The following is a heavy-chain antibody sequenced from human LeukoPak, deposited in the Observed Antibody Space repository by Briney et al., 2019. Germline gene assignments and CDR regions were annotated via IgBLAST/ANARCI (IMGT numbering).Heavy chain of an antibody. D-gene: IGHD6-13*01. CDR3: VAVLSSSWRDY. V-gene: IGHV3-11*01. CDR1: GFTFSDYY. Sequence: GGSLRLSCAASGFTFSDYYMSWIRQAPGKGLEWVSYISSSGSTIYYADSVKGRFTISRDNAKNSLYLQMNSLRAEDTAVYYCVAVLSSSWRDYWGQGTLVTVSS. CDR2: ISSSGSTI. J-gene: IGHJ4*02.